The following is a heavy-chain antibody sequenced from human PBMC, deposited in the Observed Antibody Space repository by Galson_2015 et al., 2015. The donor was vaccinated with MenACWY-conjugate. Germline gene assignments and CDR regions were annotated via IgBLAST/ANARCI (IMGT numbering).Heavy chain of an antibody. CDR3: PRGGEAKLIIVGGISDI. J-gene: IGHJ3*02. CDR2: IDNDGNRI. CDR1: GFTFSNYW. Sequence: SLRLSCAASGFTFSNYWMHWVRQGPGKGLEWLSRIDNDGNRITYADSVKGRFTISRDNAKNTLYLQIYSVRADDTAVYYCPRGGEAKLIIVGGISDIWGQGTTVTVSS. D-gene: IGHD1-26*01. V-gene: IGHV3-74*01.